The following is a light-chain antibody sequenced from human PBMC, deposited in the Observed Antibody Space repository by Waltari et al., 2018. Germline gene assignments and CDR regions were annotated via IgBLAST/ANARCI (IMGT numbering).Light chain of an antibody. V-gene: IGKV3-11*01. Sequence: EIVLTQSPATLSLSPGERATLSCRASKSVSIYLPWYQQKPGQAPRLLIHDASNRATGIPARFSGSGSGTDFTLTISSLEPEDFAVYYCQQRSNWPPWTFGQGTKVEIK. J-gene: IGKJ1*01. CDR2: DAS. CDR1: KSVSIY. CDR3: QQRSNWPPWT.